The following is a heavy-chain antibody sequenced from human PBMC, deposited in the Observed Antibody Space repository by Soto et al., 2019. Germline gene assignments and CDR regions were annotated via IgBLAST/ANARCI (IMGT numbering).Heavy chain of an antibody. J-gene: IGHJ6*02. CDR3: ARDPAFDILTGYHKYYYGMDV. Sequence: ASVKVSCKASGYTFTSYAMHWVRQAPGQRLESMGWINAGNGNTKYSQKFQGRVTMTRDTSTSTVYMELSSLRSEDTAVYYCARDPAFDILTGYHKYYYGMDVWGQGTTVTVSS. CDR2: INAGNGNT. V-gene: IGHV1-3*01. D-gene: IGHD3-9*01. CDR1: GYTFTSYA.